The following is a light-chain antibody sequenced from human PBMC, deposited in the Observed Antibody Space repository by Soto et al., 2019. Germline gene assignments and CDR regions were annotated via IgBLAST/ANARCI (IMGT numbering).Light chain of an antibody. Sequence: DIQMTQSPSTLSASVGDRDTITCRASQSISSWLAWYQQKPGKAPKLLIYKASSLESGVPSRFSGSGSGTEFTLTICSLQPDDFATYYCQQYNSYPLTFGGGTKVDIK. CDR1: QSISSW. CDR3: QQYNSYPLT. J-gene: IGKJ4*01. CDR2: KAS. V-gene: IGKV1-5*03.